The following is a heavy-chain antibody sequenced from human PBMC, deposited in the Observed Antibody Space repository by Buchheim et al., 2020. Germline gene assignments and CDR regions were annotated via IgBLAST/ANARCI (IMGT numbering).Heavy chain of an antibody. CDR3: VRAPSVYFYDTSGYFRDSFDY. V-gene: IGHV4-4*02. J-gene: IGHJ4*02. D-gene: IGHD3-22*01. Sequence: QVQLQESGPGLVEPSGTLSLTCDVSGGSISSDNWWSWVRQPPGKGLEWIGEIYHSGSTKYNSSLKSRVTMSLDKSKNQFSLNMNSVTAADTAVYYCVRAPSVYFYDTSGYFRDSFDYWGQGTL. CDR1: GGSISSDNW. CDR2: IYHSGST.